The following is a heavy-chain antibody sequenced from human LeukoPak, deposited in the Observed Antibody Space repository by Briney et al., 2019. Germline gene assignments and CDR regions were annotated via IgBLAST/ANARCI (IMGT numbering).Heavy chain of an antibody. CDR2: IWYDGSNK. V-gene: IGHV3-33*01. CDR3: VRGYYAGRGHHFEY. J-gene: IGHJ4*02. CDR1: GFTFSSYG. Sequence: GSLRLSCAASGFTFSSYGMHWVRQAPGKGLEWVALIWYDGSNKYYADSVKGRFTISRDNSKNTLYLQMNSLRAEDTAVYYCVRGYYAGRGHHFEYWGQGTLVTVSS. D-gene: IGHD3-22*01.